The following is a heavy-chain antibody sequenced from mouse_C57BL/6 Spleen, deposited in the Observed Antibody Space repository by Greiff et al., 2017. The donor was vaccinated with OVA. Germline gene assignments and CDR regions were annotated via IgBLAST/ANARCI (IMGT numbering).Heavy chain of an antibody. J-gene: IGHJ2*01. CDR2: IYPGDGDT. CDR3: ARRGDGYYVFDY. Sequence: QVQLQQSGAELVKPGASVKISCKASGYAFSSYWMNWVKQRPGKGLEWIGQIYPGDGDTNYNGKFKGKATLTADKSSSTAYMQLSSLTSEDSAVYFCARRGDGYYVFDYWGQGTTLTVSS. CDR1: GYAFSSYW. V-gene: IGHV1-80*01. D-gene: IGHD2-3*01.